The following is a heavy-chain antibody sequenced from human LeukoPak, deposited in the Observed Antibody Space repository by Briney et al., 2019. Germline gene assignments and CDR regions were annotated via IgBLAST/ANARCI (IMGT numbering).Heavy chain of an antibody. J-gene: IGHJ5*02. V-gene: IGHV3-7*03. CDR1: GFSFSKYW. CDR3: ASHIVVMGTS. D-gene: IGHD2-15*01. CDR2: IKQDGSEK. Sequence: GGSLRLSCVASGFSFSKYWMSWVRQAPGKGLEWVANIKQDGSEKYYVDSVKGRFTISRDNAKNSLYLQMNSLRAEDTAVYYCASHIVVMGTSWGQGTLVTVSS.